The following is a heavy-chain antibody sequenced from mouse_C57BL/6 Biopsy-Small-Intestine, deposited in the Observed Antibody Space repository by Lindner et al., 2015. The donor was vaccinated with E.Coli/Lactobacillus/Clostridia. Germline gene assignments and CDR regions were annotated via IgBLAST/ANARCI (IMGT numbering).Heavy chain of an antibody. Sequence: VQLQESGAELVRPGASVTLSCKASGYTFTDYEMHWVKQTPVHGLEWIGAIDPETGGTAYNQKFKGKAILTADKSSSTAYMELRSLTSEDSAVYYCTRWLHPWFAYWGQGTLVTALQ. D-gene: IGHD2-2*01. CDR3: TRWLHPWFAY. CDR1: GYTFTDYE. CDR2: IDPETGGT. V-gene: IGHV1-15*01. J-gene: IGHJ3*01.